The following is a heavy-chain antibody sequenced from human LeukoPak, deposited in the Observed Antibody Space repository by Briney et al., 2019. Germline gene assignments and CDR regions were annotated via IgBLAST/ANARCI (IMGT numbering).Heavy chain of an antibody. Sequence: GGSLRLSCAASGFTFSSYWMSWVRQAPGKGLEWVANIKQDGSEKYYVDSVKGRFTISRDNAKNSLYLQMNSLRAEDTAVYYCAKDPLDVSDYYYYGMDVWGQGTTVTVSS. CDR2: IKQDGSEK. CDR3: AKDPLDVSDYYYYGMDV. J-gene: IGHJ6*02. V-gene: IGHV3-7*03. D-gene: IGHD3-16*01. CDR1: GFTFSSYW.